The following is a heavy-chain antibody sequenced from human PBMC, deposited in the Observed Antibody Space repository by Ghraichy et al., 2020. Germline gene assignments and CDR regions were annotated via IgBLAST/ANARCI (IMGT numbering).Heavy chain of an antibody. J-gene: IGHJ6*02. V-gene: IGHV1-18*01. D-gene: IGHD6-19*01. CDR3: ARDRGIAVAGTVEDYGMDV. CDR1: GYTFTSYG. CDR2: ISAYNGNT. Sequence: ASVKVSCKASGYTFTSYGISWVRQAPGQGLEWMGWISAYNGNTNYAQKLQGRVTMTTDTSTSTAYMELRSLRSDDTAVYYCARDRGIAVAGTVEDYGMDVWGQGTTVTVSS.